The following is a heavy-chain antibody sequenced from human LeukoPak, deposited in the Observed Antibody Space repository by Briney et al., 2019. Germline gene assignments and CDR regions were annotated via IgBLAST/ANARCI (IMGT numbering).Heavy chain of an antibody. J-gene: IGHJ4*02. V-gene: IGHV1-2*02. CDR1: GYTFTAYY. Sequence: SVKVSCKASGYTFTAYYMHWVRQAPGQGLEWMGWINPNTGGTNYAPKFQGRVTMTRDTSISTAYMELNRLTFDDTAVYYCARDDNFQFDYWGQGTLVTVSS. D-gene: IGHD1-1*01. CDR3: ARDDNFQFDY. CDR2: INPNTGGT.